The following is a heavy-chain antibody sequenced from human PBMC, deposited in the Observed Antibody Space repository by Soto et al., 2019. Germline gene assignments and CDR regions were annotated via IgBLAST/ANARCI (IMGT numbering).Heavy chain of an antibody. CDR1: GGSISSYY. V-gene: IGHV4-59*01. CDR3: ARDSATRGMDV. J-gene: IGHJ6*02. D-gene: IGHD5-12*01. CDR2: IYYSGST. Sequence: QVQLQESGPGLVKPSETLSLTCTVSGGSISSYYWGWIRQPPGKGLQWIGYIYYSGSTNYNPSLKSRVTISVDTSKNQFSLKLSSVTAADTAVYYCARDSATRGMDVWGQGTTVTVSS.